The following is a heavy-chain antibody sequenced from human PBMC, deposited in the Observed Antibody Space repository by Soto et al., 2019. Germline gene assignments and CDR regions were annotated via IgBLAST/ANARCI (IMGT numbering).Heavy chain of an antibody. J-gene: IGHJ6*03. CDR1: GGSISSGGYY. V-gene: IGHV4-31*03. D-gene: IGHD4-4*01. CDR3: ARVGNYSNGYYYYYMDV. Sequence: LSLTCTVSGGSISSGGYYWSWIRQHPGKGLEWIGYIYYSGSTYYNPSLKSRVTISVDTSKNQFSLKLSSVTAADTAVYYCARVGNYSNGYYYYYMDVWGKGTTVTVSS. CDR2: IYYSGST.